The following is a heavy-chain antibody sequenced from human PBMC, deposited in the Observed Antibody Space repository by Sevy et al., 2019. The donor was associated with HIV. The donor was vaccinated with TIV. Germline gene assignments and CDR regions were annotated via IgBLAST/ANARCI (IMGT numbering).Heavy chain of an antibody. J-gene: IGHJ6*02. D-gene: IGHD3-3*01. V-gene: IGHV3-30*03. CDR2: ISNDGSKT. CDR3: ARDKGFLEWLFDGMDV. CDR1: GFPFSDYQ. Sequence: GGSLRLSCAVSGFPFSDYQMHWVRQAPGKGLEWLAVISNDGSKTYYADSVKGRFTFSRDNSKNTLYLHMNSLRAEDTALYYCARDKGFLEWLFDGMDVWGQGTTVTVSS.